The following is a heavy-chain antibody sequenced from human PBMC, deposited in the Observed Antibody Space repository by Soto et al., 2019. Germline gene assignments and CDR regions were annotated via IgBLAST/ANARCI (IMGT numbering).Heavy chain of an antibody. D-gene: IGHD6-19*01. Sequence: QVQLVESGGGVVQPGRSLRLSCAASGFTFSSYGMHWVRQAPGKGLEWVAVIWYDGSNKYYADSVKGRFTISRDNSKNTLYLQMNSLRAEDTAVYYCARDLGSATAVAVDYWGQGTLVTVSS. CDR3: ARDLGSATAVAVDY. CDR1: GFTFSSYG. V-gene: IGHV3-33*01. CDR2: IWYDGSNK. J-gene: IGHJ4*02.